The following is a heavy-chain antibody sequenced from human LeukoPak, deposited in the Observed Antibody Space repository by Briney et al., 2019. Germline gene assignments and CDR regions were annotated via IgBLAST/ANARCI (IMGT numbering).Heavy chain of an antibody. D-gene: IGHD6-13*01. CDR1: GFTVSSHY. Sequence: GGSLRLSCAVSGFTVSSHYMSWVRQAPGKGLEWVSLIYNDGRTSYADSVKGRFTISRDNSNNTLYLQMNSLRAEDTAVYYCAKDPGDSSSWLHWGQGTLVTVSS. V-gene: IGHV3-66*01. CDR3: AKDPGDSSSWLH. CDR2: IYNDGRT. J-gene: IGHJ4*02.